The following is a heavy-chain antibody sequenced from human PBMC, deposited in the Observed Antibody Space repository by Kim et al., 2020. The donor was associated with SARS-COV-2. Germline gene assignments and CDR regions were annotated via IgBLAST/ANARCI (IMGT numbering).Heavy chain of an antibody. Sequence: SETLSLTCAVYGGSFSGYYWSWIRQPPGKGLEWIGEINHSGSTNYNPSLKSRVTISVDTSKNQCSLKLSSVTAADTAVYYCARERVIAAADPDYYYYGMDVWGQGTTVTVSS. V-gene: IGHV4-34*01. J-gene: IGHJ6*02. CDR3: ARERVIAAADPDYYYYGMDV. D-gene: IGHD6-13*01. CDR1: GGSFSGYY. CDR2: INHSGST.